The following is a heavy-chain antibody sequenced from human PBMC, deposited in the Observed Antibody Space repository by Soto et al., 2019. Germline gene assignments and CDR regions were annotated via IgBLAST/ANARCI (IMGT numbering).Heavy chain of an antibody. J-gene: IGHJ4*02. D-gene: IGHD5-12*01. CDR1: GFSFTTAGVA. CDR2: IYYNDDR. V-gene: IGHV2-5*01. Sequence: QITLQESGPTLVKPTQTLTLTCTFSGFSFTTAGVAVGWLRQTPGGALEWLTLIYYNDDRRVSPSLKTRLTITGDTSKNQVVLSLTNVDPGDTATYFCAHSDGGYEIIYFDFWGQGIPVTVSS. CDR3: AHSDGGYEIIYFDF.